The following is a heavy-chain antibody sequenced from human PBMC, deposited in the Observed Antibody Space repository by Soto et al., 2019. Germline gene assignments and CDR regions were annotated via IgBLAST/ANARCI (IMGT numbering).Heavy chain of an antibody. D-gene: IGHD2-8*01. Sequence: SETLSLTFTVSGGSITSYNWNWLRQPPGKALEWIGYVYNSGSTNYNPSLKSRVTISVDKSKNQFSLKLSSVTAADTAVYYCARRGYCTNGVCYYGMDVWGQGTTVTVSS. J-gene: IGHJ6*02. CDR2: VYNSGST. V-gene: IGHV4-59*12. CDR3: ARRGYCTNGVCYYGMDV. CDR1: GGSITSYN.